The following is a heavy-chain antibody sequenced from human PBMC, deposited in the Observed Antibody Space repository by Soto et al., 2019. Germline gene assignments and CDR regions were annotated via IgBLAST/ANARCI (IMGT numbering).Heavy chain of an antibody. V-gene: IGHV1-58*01. Sequence: SVKVSCKASGFTFTSSAVQWARQARGQRLEWIGWIVVGSGNTNYAQKFQERVTITRDMSTSTAYMELSSLRSEDTAVYYCAAANILTSYYYYGMDVWGQGTTVTVSS. CDR1: GFTFTSSA. J-gene: IGHJ6*02. CDR3: AAANILTSYYYYGMDV. D-gene: IGHD2-8*01. CDR2: IVVGSGNT.